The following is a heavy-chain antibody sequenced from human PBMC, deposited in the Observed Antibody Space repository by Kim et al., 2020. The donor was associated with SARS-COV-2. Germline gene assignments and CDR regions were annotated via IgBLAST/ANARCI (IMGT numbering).Heavy chain of an antibody. Sequence: APAKGRFTISRDDAKNTLYLQVNSLKIEDTAVYYCTTVATDGLIKLLFAYWGQGTLVTVSS. V-gene: IGHV3-15*01. J-gene: IGHJ4*02. D-gene: IGHD2-21*01. CDR3: TTVATDGLIKLLFAY.